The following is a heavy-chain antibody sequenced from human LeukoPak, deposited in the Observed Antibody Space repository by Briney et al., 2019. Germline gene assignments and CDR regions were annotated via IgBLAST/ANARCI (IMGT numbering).Heavy chain of an antibody. D-gene: IGHD3-22*01. CDR2: IFYTGST. V-gene: IGHV4-59*12. Sequence: SETLSLTCTVSDGSISTYYWSWVRQPPGKGLEWIGYIFYTGSTNYNPSLKSRVTISVDTSTNQFSLRLGSVSAEDTAVYYCARASSIHYYDSDIKDWYIDVWGRGTLVTVSS. J-gene: IGHJ2*01. CDR1: DGSISTYY. CDR3: ARASSIHYYDSDIKDWYIDV.